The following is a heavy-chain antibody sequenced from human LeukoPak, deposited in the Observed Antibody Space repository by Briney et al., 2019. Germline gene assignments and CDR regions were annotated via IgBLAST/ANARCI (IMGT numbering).Heavy chain of an antibody. V-gene: IGHV1-69*04. Sequence: ASVKVSCKASGGTFSSSAINWVRQAPGQGLESMGRMIPILGIANYAQKFQGRVTITADKSTSTAYMELSSLRSEDTAVYYCAWAIVATGYCTAGSCYGRECCGQGTLVTVSS. D-gene: IGHD2-15*01. CDR1: GGTFSSSA. CDR2: MIPILGIA. J-gene: IGHJ4*02. CDR3: AWAIVATGYCTAGSCYGREC.